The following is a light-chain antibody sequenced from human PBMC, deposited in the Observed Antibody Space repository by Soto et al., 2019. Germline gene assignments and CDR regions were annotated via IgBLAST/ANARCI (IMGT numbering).Light chain of an antibody. CDR2: GAS. CDR3: QQYGSSPQT. Sequence: EIVLTQSPGTLSLYPGKRATLSCRASQSVSNNYLAWYQHKPGQAPRLLVYGASGRATGISDRFSGSGSGTDFTLTISRLEPEDFAVFYCQQYGSSPQTFGQGTKVDIK. V-gene: IGKV3-20*01. J-gene: IGKJ1*01. CDR1: QSVSNNY.